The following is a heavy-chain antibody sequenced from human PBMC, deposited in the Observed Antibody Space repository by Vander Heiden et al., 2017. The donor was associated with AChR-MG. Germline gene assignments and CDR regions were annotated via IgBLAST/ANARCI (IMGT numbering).Heavy chain of an antibody. V-gene: IGHV3-23*01. Sequence: EVQLLESGGGLVQPGGSLRLSCAASGFTFSSYAMSWVRQAPGKGLEWVSAISGSGGSTYYADSVKGRFTISRDNSKNTLYLQMNSLRAEDTAVYYCAKTYCSGGSCYSYYFDYWGQGTLVTVSS. J-gene: IGHJ4*02. CDR3: AKTYCSGGSCYSYYFDY. D-gene: IGHD2-15*01. CDR2: ISGSGGST. CDR1: GFTFSSYA.